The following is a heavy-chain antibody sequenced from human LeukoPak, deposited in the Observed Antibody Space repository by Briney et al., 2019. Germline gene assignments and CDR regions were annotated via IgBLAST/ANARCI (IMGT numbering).Heavy chain of an antibody. Sequence: ASVKVSXKASGYIFTDYHIHWVRQAPGQGLEWMGWINPNSGDTNFPQKFHGRVTMTRDTSISTAYMELSSLRSDDTALYYCASISHVWSGYYTVYFDYWGPGTLVTVSS. CDR2: INPNSGDT. CDR3: ASISHVWSGYYTVYFDY. J-gene: IGHJ4*02. V-gene: IGHV1-2*02. D-gene: IGHD3-3*02. CDR1: GYIFTDYH.